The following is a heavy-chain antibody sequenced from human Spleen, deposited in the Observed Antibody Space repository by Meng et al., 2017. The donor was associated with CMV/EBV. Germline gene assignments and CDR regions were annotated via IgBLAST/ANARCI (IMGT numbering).Heavy chain of an antibody. CDR1: GYTFTGYY. Sequence: ASVKVSCKASGYTFTGYYMHWVRQAPGQGLEWMGWINPNSGGTNYAQKLQGRVTMTTDTSTSTAYMELRSLRSDDTAVYYCARFQGIFGVVIIPVGGMDVWGQGTTVTVSS. CDR2: INPNSGGT. CDR3: ARFQGIFGVVIIPVGGMDV. D-gene: IGHD3-3*01. V-gene: IGHV1-2*02. J-gene: IGHJ6*02.